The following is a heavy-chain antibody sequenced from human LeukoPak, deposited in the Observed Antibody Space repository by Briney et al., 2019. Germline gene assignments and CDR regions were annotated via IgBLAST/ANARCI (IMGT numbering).Heavy chain of an antibody. J-gene: IGHJ4*02. D-gene: IGHD2-15*01. CDR3: ARDWRYCSGGSCYRGGYYFDY. CDR2: IWYDGSNK. V-gene: IGHV3-33*01. CDR1: GFTFSSCG. Sequence: PGRSLRLSCAASGFTFSSCGMHWVRQAPGKGLEWVAVIWYDGSNKYYADSVKGRFTISRDNSKNTLYLQMNSLRAEDTAVYYCARDWRYCSGGSCYRGGYYFDYWGQGTLVTVSS.